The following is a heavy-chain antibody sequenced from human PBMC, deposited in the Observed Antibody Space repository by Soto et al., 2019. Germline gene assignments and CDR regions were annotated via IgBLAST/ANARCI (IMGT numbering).Heavy chain of an antibody. J-gene: IGHJ4*02. CDR1: GGSISSGGYY. CDR2: IYYSGST. D-gene: IGHD3-10*01. CDR3: ARAASSTGIARPRHKNYFDY. V-gene: IGHV4-31*03. Sequence: SETLSLTCTVSGGSISSGGYYWSRIRQHPGKGLEWIGYIYYSGSTYYNPSLKSRVTISVDTSKNQFSLKLSSVTAADTAVYYCARAASSTGIARPRHKNYFDYWGQGTLVTVSS.